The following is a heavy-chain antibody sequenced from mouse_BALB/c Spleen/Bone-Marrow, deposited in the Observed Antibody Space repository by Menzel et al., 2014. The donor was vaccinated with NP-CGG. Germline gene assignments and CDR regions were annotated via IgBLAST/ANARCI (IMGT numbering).Heavy chain of an antibody. V-gene: IGHV14-3*02. CDR3: ARSRDYGSSYYAMDY. D-gene: IGHD1-1*01. J-gene: IGHJ4*01. CDR2: IDPANGNT. CDR1: GFNIKDTY. Sequence: VQLQHSGAELVKPGASVKLSCTASGFNIKDTYMHWVKQRPEQGLEWIGRIDPANGNTKYDPKFQGKATITADTSSNTAYLQLSSLTSEDTAVYYCARSRDYGSSYYAMDYWGQGTSVTVSS.